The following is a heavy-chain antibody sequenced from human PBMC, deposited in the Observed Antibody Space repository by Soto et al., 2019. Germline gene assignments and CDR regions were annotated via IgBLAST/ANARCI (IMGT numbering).Heavy chain of an antibody. D-gene: IGHD2-15*01. Sequence: GGSLRLSCAASGFTVSSNYMSWVRQAPGKGLEWVSVIYSGGSTYYADSVKGRFTISRDNSKNTLYLQMNSLRAEDTAVYYCARVVEVGWRYFDYWGQGTLVTVSS. CDR3: ARVVEVGWRYFDY. V-gene: IGHV3-53*01. J-gene: IGHJ4*02. CDR1: GFTVSSNY. CDR2: IYSGGST.